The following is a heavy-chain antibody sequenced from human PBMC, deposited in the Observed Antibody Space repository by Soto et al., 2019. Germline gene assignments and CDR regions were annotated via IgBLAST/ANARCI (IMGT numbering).Heavy chain of an antibody. Sequence: SETLSLTCTVSGGSISSYYWSWIRQPPGKGLEWIGEINHRGSTNYNPSLKSRVTISVDTSKNQFSLKLSSVTAADTAVYYCARGPWAAAFDIWGQGTMVTVSS. CDR3: ARGPWAAAFDI. D-gene: IGHD2-15*01. V-gene: IGHV4-34*01. J-gene: IGHJ3*02. CDR1: GGSISSYY. CDR2: INHRGST.